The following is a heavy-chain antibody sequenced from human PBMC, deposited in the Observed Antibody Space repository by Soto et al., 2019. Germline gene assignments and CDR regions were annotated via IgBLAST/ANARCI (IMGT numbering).Heavy chain of an antibody. CDR3: AKDGAAIGSFDY. J-gene: IGHJ4*02. CDR1: GFTFSSYA. D-gene: IGHD3-10*01. CDR2: ISYDGNNK. Sequence: QVQLVESGGGVVQPGRSLRLSCVASGFTFSSYAMQWVHQAPGKGLEWVAVISYDGNNKFYADSVKGRFTISRDNSKNTLYLQMNSLSTDDTAVYFCAKDGAAIGSFDYWGQGTLVSVSS. V-gene: IGHV3-30*18.